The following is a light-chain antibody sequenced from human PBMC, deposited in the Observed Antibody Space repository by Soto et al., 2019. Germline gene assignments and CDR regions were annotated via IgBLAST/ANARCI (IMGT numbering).Light chain of an antibody. J-gene: IGKJ2*01. CDR1: QSVTNRY. Sequence: ESVLTQSPGTLSLSPGERATLSCRASQSVTNRYFAWYQQRPGQAPKLLIYGISNRATGIPDRFSSSESGTDLTLTISRLEPEDFVVYYCQQYSSLPHTFGQGTKLEVK. V-gene: IGKV3-20*01. CDR2: GIS. CDR3: QQYSSLPHT.